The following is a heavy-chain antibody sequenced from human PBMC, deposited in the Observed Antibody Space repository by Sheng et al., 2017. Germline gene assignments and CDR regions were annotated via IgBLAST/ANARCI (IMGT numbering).Heavy chain of an antibody. D-gene: IGHD3-3*01. CDR1: GFTFSSYG. V-gene: IGHV3-33*01. J-gene: IGHJ5*02. CDR2: IWYDGSNK. Sequence: QVQLVESGGGVVQPGRSLRLSCAASGFTFSSYGMHWVRQAPGKGLEWVAVIWYDGSNKYYADSVKGRFTISRDNSKNTLYLQMNSLRAEDTAVYYCARDGGFLELYWFDPWGQGTLVTVSS. CDR3: ARDGGFLELYWFDP.